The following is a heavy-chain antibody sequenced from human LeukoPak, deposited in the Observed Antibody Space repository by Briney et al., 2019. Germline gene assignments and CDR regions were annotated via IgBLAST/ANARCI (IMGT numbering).Heavy chain of an antibody. CDR2: INSDGSST. D-gene: IGHD4-17*01. CDR1: GFTFSSYW. CDR3: ARDGKGYGDYPYYYYMDV. V-gene: IGHV3-74*01. J-gene: IGHJ6*03. Sequence: GGSLRLSCAASGFTFSSYWMHWVRQAPGKGLVWVSRINSDGSSTSYADSVKGRFTISRDNAKNTLYLQVNSLRAEDTAVYYCARDGKGYGDYPYYYYMDVWGKGTTVTISS.